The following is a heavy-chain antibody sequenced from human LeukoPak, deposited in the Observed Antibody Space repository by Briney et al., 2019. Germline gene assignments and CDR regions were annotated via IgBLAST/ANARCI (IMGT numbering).Heavy chain of an antibody. CDR2: IIPILGTA. J-gene: IGHJ3*02. Sequence: GSSVKVSCKASGGTFSSYAISWVRQAPGQGLEWMGRIIPILGTADYAQKFQGRVTITADESTSTAYMELSSLRSEDTAVYYCARGQGITGTTSAFDIWGQGTMVTVSS. V-gene: IGHV1-69*11. CDR3: ARGQGITGTTSAFDI. CDR1: GGTFSSYA. D-gene: IGHD1-7*01.